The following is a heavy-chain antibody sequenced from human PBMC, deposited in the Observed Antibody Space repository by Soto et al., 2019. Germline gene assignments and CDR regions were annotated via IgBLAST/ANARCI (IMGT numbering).Heavy chain of an antibody. CDR2: INTGSNTI. J-gene: IGHJ4*02. Sequence: EVQLVESGGGFVQPGGSLRLSCAASGFTFSSYSMNWVRQAPGKGLEWISYINTGSNTIYYADSVKGRFTISRDNAKNSLYLQMNSLRDEDTAVYYCVRDVRGSGSHWGQGTLVTVSS. CDR1: GFTFSSYS. V-gene: IGHV3-48*02. D-gene: IGHD1-26*01. CDR3: VRDVRGSGSH.